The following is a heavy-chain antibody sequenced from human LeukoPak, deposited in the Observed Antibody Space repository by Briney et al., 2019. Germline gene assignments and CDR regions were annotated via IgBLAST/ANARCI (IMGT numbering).Heavy chain of an antibody. CDR1: GGSISSTTYY. J-gene: IGHJ5*02. CDR2: IYKTGST. V-gene: IGHV4-39*07. CDR3: ARSSSSGWGFRFDP. Sequence: SETLSLTCTVSGGSISSTTYYWAWIRQPPGKGLEWIGSIYKTGSTNYNPSLKSRVTISVDTSKNQFSLKLSSVTAADTAVYYCARSSSSGWGFRFDPWGQGTLVTVSS. D-gene: IGHD6-19*01.